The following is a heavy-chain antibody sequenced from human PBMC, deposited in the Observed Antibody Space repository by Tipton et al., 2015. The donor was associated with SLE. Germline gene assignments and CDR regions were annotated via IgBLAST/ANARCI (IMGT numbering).Heavy chain of an antibody. CDR3: ARRGWELKYFDH. J-gene: IGHJ4*02. Sequence: TLSLTCTVSGDSIRTTRYYWGWIRQPPGKGLEWIGTIYYSGSTYYNPSLESRITLSIDTSKNQFSLKLNSVTASDTATYYCARRGWELKYFDHWGQGTLVTVSS. CDR1: GDSIRTTRYY. CDR2: IYYSGST. V-gene: IGHV4-39*01. D-gene: IGHD1-26*01.